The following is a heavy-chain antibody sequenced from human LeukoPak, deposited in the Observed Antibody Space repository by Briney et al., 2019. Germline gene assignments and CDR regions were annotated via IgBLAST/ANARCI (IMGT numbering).Heavy chain of an antibody. D-gene: IGHD2-2*01. CDR3: ARDLSYCTITSCSYYYYGMDV. J-gene: IGHJ6*02. CDR2: ISGSDGST. CDR1: GFTFSNYA. Sequence: GGSLRLSCSASGFTFSNYAISWVRQAPGKGLEWVSAISGSDGSTYYADSVKGRFTISRDNAKNSLYLQMNSLRAEDTAVYYCARDLSYCTITSCSYYYYGMDVWGQGTTVTVSS. V-gene: IGHV3-23*01.